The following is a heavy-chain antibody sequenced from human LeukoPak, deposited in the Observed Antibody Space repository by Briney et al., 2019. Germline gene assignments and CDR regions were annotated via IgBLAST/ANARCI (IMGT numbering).Heavy chain of an antibody. CDR3: AKGRNGFDWLLPLDY. Sequence: GGSLRLSCVASGFTFSSYAMSWVRQAPGKGLEWVSAISGSGGSTYYADSVKGRFTISRDNSKNTLYLQMNSLRAEDTAVYYCAKGRNGFDWLLPLDYWGQGTLVTVSS. CDR1: GFTFSSYA. D-gene: IGHD3-9*01. V-gene: IGHV3-23*01. CDR2: ISGSGGST. J-gene: IGHJ4*02.